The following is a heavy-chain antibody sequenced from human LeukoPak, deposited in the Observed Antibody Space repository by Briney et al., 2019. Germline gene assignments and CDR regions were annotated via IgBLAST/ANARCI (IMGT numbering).Heavy chain of an antibody. CDR3: AHAPSYGSGMHDTFDI. D-gene: IGHD3-10*01. Sequence: SGPTLVNPTQTLTLTCTFSGFSLSTSGVGVGWIRQPPGKALEWLALLYWNDDKRYSPSLESRFTITKDTSKNQVVLTMTNMDPVDTATYYCAHAPSYGSGMHDTFDIWGQGTMVTVSS. CDR2: LYWNDDK. V-gene: IGHV2-5*01. J-gene: IGHJ3*02. CDR1: GFSLSTSGVG.